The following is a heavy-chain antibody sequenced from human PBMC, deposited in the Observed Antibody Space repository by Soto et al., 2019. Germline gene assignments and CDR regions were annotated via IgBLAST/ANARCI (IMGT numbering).Heavy chain of an antibody. Sequence: QVQLQESGPGLVKPSETLSLTCSVSGGSINSYWWSWIRQPAGKGLEWIGRVYSSGTTDYNPSLNRRATLSVETSKNQFSLKLSSVTAADTAVYYGARDIGSYAYGEGYWGQGIQVTVSS. V-gene: IGHV4-4*07. CDR1: GGSINSYW. J-gene: IGHJ4*02. D-gene: IGHD3-10*01. CDR3: ARDIGSYAYGEGY. CDR2: VYSSGTT.